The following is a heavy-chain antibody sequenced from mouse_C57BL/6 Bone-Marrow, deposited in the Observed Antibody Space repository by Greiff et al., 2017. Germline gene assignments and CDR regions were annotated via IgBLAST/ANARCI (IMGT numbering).Heavy chain of an antibody. CDR1: GYTFTSYG. J-gene: IGHJ2*01. V-gene: IGHV1-81*01. D-gene: IGHD1-1*01. CDR2: IYPRSGNT. CDR3: AREYYGSSYGGYYFDY. Sequence: VQLQQSGAELARPGASVKLSCKASGYTFTSYGISWVKQRTGQGLGWIGEIYPRSGNTYYNEKFKGKATLTADKSSSTAYMELRSLTSEDSAVYFCAREYYGSSYGGYYFDYWGQGTTLTVSS.